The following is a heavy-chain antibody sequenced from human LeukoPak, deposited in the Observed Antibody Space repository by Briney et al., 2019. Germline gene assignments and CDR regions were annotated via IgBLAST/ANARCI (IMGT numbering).Heavy chain of an antibody. CDR1: GGTFSSYT. CDR3: AIHPYYDFWSGYIKLDY. Sequence: SVKVSCKASGGTFSSYTISWVRQAPGQGLEWMGRIIPILGITNYAQKFQGRVTITTDKSTSTAYMELSSLRSDDTAVSYCAIHPYYDFWSGYIKLDYLGQGALVTVCS. D-gene: IGHD3-3*01. CDR2: IIPILGIT. V-gene: IGHV1-69*02. J-gene: IGHJ4*02.